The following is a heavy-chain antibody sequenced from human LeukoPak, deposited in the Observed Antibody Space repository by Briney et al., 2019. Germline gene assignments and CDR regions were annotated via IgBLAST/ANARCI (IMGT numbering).Heavy chain of an antibody. CDR1: GYTFTGYY. CDR2: INPNSGGT. V-gene: IGHV1-2*06. J-gene: IGHJ6*02. D-gene: IGHD3-10*01. Sequence: GASVRVSCKASGYTFTGYYMHWVRQAPGQGLEWMGLINPNSGGTNYAQKFQGRVTMTRDTSISTAYMELSRLRYDDTAVYYCARDGALYYYGSGSYAKGMDVWGQGTTVTVSS. CDR3: ARDGALYYYGSGSYAKGMDV.